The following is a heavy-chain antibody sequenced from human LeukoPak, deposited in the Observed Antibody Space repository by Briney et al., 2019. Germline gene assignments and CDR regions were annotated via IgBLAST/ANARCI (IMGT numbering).Heavy chain of an antibody. J-gene: IGHJ4*02. CDR1: GFTFDDYA. V-gene: IGHV3-9*01. Sequence: GGSLRLSCAASGFTFDDYAMHWVRQAPGKGLEWVSGISWNSGSIGYADSVKGRFTISRDNAKNSLYLQMNSLRSEDTALYFCTKDKVGYSYGYDTFHSWGQGTLVTVSS. D-gene: IGHD5-18*01. CDR2: ISWNSGSI. CDR3: TKDKVGYSYGYDTFHS.